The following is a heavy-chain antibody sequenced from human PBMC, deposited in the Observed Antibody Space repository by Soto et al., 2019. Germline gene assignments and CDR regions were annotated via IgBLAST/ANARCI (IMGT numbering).Heavy chain of an antibody. V-gene: IGHV1-69*13. CDR3: AREPAVPVTTKDNWFDP. J-gene: IGHJ5*02. CDR1: GGTFSSYA. Sequence: SVKVSCKASGGTFSSYAISWVRQAPGQGLEWMGGIIPIFGTANYAQKFQGRVTITADESTSTAYMELSSLRSEDTAVYYCAREPAVPVTTKDNWFDPWGQGTLVTVSS. CDR2: IIPIFGTA. D-gene: IGHD4-17*01.